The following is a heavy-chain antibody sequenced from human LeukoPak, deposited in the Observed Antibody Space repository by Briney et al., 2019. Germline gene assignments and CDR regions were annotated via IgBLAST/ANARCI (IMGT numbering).Heavy chain of an antibody. Sequence: SETLSLTCTVSGGSISSSSYYWGWIRQPPGKGLEWIGSIYYSGSTYYNPSLKSRVTISVDTSKNQFSLKLSSVTAADTAVYYCARDQVEWLLYLGYWGQGTLVTVSS. D-gene: IGHD3-3*01. CDR3: ARDQVEWLLYLGY. J-gene: IGHJ4*02. CDR1: GGSISSSSYY. V-gene: IGHV4-39*07. CDR2: IYYSGST.